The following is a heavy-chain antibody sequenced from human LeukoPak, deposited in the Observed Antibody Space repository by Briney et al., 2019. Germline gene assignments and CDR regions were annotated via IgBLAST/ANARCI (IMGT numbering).Heavy chain of an antibody. CDR1: GGSISSYY. Sequence: PSETLSLTCTVSGGSISSYYWSWIRQPPGKGLEWIGYIYHSGSTYYNPSLKSRVTISVDRSKNQFSLKLSSVTAADTAVYYCARGGQNWNYVNWGQGTLVTVSS. J-gene: IGHJ4*02. CDR3: ARGGQNWNYVN. D-gene: IGHD1-7*01. CDR2: IYHSGST. V-gene: IGHV4-59*12.